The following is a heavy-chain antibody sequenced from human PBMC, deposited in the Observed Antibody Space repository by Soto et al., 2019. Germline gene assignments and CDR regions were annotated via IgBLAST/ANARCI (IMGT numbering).Heavy chain of an antibody. Sequence: QVQLQESGPGLVKPSETLSLTCTVSGDPVTSGSYYWSWVRQPPGKGLDWIAYIYHSGSTKYTPTLRCPATISVDTSNTQFSLRLNSVTAADTAVYYCARWKYSYANLPGDWFDSWGQGTLVAVSS. D-gene: IGHD3-16*01. CDR3: ARWKYSYANLPGDWFDS. V-gene: IGHV4-61*01. CDR2: IYHSGST. CDR1: GDPVTSGSYY. J-gene: IGHJ5*01.